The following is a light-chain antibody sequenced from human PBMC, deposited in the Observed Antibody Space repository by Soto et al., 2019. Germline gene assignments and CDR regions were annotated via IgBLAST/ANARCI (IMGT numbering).Light chain of an antibody. CDR2: AAS. J-gene: IGKJ3*01. CDR1: QIIGKY. CDR3: QQSYNTPLT. V-gene: IGKV1-39*01. Sequence: DIPMTQSPSSLSASVGDRVTITCRASQIIGKYLNWYQQQPGKAPKLLVYAASRLQSGVPSRFNGSDSGTDFSLTITSLQPEDSATYYCQQSYNTPLTFGPGTKVDI.